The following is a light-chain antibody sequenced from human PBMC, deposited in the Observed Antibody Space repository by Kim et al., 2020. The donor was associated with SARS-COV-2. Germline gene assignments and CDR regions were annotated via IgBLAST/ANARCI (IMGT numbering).Light chain of an antibody. Sequence: STSEGDRVTITRRASQGIGNDLGWYQQKPGKAPKRLIFAASSLQSGVPSRFSGSGSGTEFTLTISSLQPEDFATYYCLQYNSDSRTFGQGTKLEI. CDR2: AAS. CDR3: LQYNSDSRT. J-gene: IGKJ2*01. V-gene: IGKV1-17*01. CDR1: QGIGND.